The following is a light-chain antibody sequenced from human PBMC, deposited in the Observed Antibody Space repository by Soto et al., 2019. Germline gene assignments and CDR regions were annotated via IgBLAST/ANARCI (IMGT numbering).Light chain of an antibody. CDR3: SSYAGSNNFPVV. J-gene: IGLJ2*01. Sequence: QSVLTQPASVSGSPGQSITISCTGTSSDVGGYKYVSWYQQHPGKAPKLMIYEVSNRPSGVSNRFSGSKSGNTASLTISGLQAEDEADYYCSSYAGSNNFPVVFGGGTKVTVL. CDR1: SSDVGGYKY. CDR2: EVS. V-gene: IGLV2-14*01.